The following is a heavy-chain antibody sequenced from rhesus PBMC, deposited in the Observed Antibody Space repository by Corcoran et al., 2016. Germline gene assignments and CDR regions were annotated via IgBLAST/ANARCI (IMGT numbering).Heavy chain of an antibody. CDR1: GGSICSNY. Sequence: QVQLQESGPGLGKPLETLSLTCAVSGGSICSNYWSWIRQPPGKGLEWIWYIYGSGSSTNYNPTLKSRVTLSVDTSKNQFSLKLSSVTAADTAVYYCARDWDTGIFDYWGQGVLVTVSS. CDR3: ARDWDTGIFDY. D-gene: IGHD5-42*01. V-gene: IGHV4S11*01. J-gene: IGHJ4*01. CDR2: IYGSGSST.